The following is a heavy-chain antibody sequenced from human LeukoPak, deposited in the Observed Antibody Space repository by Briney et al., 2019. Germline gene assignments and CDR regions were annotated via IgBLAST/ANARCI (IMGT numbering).Heavy chain of an antibody. V-gene: IGHV1-18*01. Sequence: ASVKVSCKASGYSFSNYGISLLRQAHGRPGQGLEWMGWIAVFNGKTDYAQKFQGRVTLTTDTSTSTAYMELRSLRSDDTAIYYCARTHVYQDNWGQGTLVTVSS. CDR2: IAVFNGKT. J-gene: IGHJ4*02. CDR1: GYSFSNYG. CDR3: ARTHVYQDN. D-gene: IGHD2-8*01.